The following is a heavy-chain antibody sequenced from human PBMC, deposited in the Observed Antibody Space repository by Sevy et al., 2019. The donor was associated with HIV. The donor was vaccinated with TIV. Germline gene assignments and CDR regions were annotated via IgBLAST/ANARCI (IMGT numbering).Heavy chain of an antibody. CDR2: INHSGST. V-gene: IGHV4-34*01. Sequence: SETLSLTCAVYGRSFSGYYWSWIRQPPGKGLEWIGEINHSGSTNYNPSLKSRVTISVDTSKNQFSLKLSSVTAADTAVYYCARGRDVLLWFGELSHAAFDIWGQGTMVTVSS. J-gene: IGHJ3*02. CDR1: GRSFSGYY. D-gene: IGHD3-10*01. CDR3: ARGRDVLLWFGELSHAAFDI.